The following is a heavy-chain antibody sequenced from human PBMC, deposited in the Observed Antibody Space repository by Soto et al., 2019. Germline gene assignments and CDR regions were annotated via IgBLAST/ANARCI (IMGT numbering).Heavy chain of an antibody. CDR2: IRNKANNYAT. V-gene: IGHV3-73*01. Sequence: EVQLVESGGDLVQPGGSLKLSCAAPGFTFSGSAMHWVRQASGKGLEWVGRIRNKANNYATEYAASVKGRFTISSDESKNTAYLQMNSLKTEDTAVYYCTRRNCSGGNCCFDFWGQGTLVTVSS. CDR3: TRRNCSGGNCCFDF. J-gene: IGHJ4*02. CDR1: GFTFSGSA. D-gene: IGHD2-15*01.